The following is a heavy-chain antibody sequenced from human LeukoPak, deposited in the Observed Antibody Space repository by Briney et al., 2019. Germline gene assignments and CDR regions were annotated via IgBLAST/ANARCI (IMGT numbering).Heavy chain of an antibody. D-gene: IGHD3-10*01. CDR1: GYTFTSYD. J-gene: IGHJ6*03. Sequence: ASVKVSCKASGYTFTSYDINWVRQATGQGLEWMGWMNPNSGNTGYAQKFQGRVTITRNTSISTAYMELSSLRSEDTAVYYCARGGSGWLYYYYMDVWGKGTTVTVSS. CDR3: ARGGSGWLYYYYMDV. V-gene: IGHV1-8*03. CDR2: MNPNSGNT.